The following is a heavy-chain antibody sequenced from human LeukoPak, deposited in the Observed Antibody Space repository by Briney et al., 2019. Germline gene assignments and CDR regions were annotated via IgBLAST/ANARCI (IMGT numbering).Heavy chain of an antibody. V-gene: IGHV3-21*01. Sequence: GGSLRLSCAASGFTFSSYSMNWVRQAPGKGLEWVSSISSSSSYIYYADSVKGRFTISRDNAKNSLYLQMNSLRAEDTAVYYCNSPTFYYYYYMDVWGKGTTVTISS. CDR2: ISSSSSYI. CDR1: GFTFSSYS. J-gene: IGHJ6*03. CDR3: NSPTFYYYYYMDV. D-gene: IGHD4-11*01.